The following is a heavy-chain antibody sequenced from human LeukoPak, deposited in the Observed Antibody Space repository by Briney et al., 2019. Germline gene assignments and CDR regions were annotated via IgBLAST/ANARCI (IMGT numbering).Heavy chain of an antibody. D-gene: IGHD2-21*01. CDR2: INPNSGGT. Sequence: ASVKVSCKVSGYTLTELSMHWVRQAPGKGLEWMGWINPNSGGTNYAQKFQGRVTMTRDTSISTAYMELSRLRSDDTAVYYCARGKGPPALVYYWGQGTLVTVSS. CDR1: GYTLTELS. V-gene: IGHV1-2*02. J-gene: IGHJ4*02. CDR3: ARGKGPPALVYY.